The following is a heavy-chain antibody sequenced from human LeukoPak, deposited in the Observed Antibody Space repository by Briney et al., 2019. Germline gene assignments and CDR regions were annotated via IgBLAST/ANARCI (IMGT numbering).Heavy chain of an antibody. J-gene: IGHJ3*02. D-gene: IGHD3-10*01. V-gene: IGHV4-4*07. CDR1: AGSISSYY. CDR2: IYTSGST. CDR3: ARDVLWFGELTAFDI. Sequence: SETLSLTCTDSAGSISSYYWRWIRQPAGKGLEWIGRIYTSGSTNYNPSLKSRVTMSVVTSKNQFSLKLSSVTAADTAVYYCARDVLWFGELTAFDIWGQGTMVTVSS.